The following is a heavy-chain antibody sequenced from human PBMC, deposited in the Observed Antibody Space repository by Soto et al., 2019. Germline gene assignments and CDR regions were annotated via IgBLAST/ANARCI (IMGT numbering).Heavy chain of an antibody. CDR1: GYTFTSYA. J-gene: IGHJ5*02. CDR3: ARLGSYGSGSLDP. D-gene: IGHD3-10*01. CDR2: IMSYNGNT. Sequence: QVQLVQSGAEVKKPGASVKVSCKASGYTFTSYAVNWVRQAPGQGLEWMGWIMSYNGNTNYAQNLQGRVTMTTDTSTSTAYMELRSLRSDNTAVYYCARLGSYGSGSLDPWGQGTLVTVSS. V-gene: IGHV1-18*01.